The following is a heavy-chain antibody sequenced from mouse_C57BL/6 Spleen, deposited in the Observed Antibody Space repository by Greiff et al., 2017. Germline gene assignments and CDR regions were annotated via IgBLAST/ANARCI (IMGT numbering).Heavy chain of an antibody. CDR1: GYTFTSYW. D-gene: IGHD1-1*01. CDR3: ARSGTVGAMDY. CDR2: IDPSDSYT. J-gene: IGHJ4*01. Sequence: VQLQQPGAELVKPGASVKLSCKASGYTFTSYWMQWVKQRPGQGLEWIGEIDPSDSYTNYNQKFKGKATLTVDTSSSTAYMQLSSLTSEDSAVYYCARSGTVGAMDYWGQGTSVTVSS. V-gene: IGHV1-50*01.